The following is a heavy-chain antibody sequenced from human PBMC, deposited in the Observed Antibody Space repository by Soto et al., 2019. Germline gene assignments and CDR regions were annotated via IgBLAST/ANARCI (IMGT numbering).Heavy chain of an antibody. CDR2: INPQSGVT. CDR3: ARETQSDSAFDY. Sequence: ASVKVSCKASGYTFTGYYLHWVRQAPGQGLEWMGWINPQSGVTKSAQQFQGRVTMTRDTSITTAYMEVTSLRSDDTAVFYCARETQSDSAFDYWGHGTLVTVS. CDR1: GYTFTGYY. V-gene: IGHV1-2*02. J-gene: IGHJ4*01.